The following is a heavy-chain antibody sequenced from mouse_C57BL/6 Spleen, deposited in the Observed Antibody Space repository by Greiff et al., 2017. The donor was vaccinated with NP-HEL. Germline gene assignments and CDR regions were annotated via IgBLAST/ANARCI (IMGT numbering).Heavy chain of an antibody. CDR3: TKTAQATYSWFAY. CDR1: GYTFTSYW. Sequence: EVQLQQSGTVLARPGASVKMSCKTSGYTFTSYWMHWVKQRPGQGLEWIGAIYPGNSDTSYNQKFKGKAKLTAVTSASTAYMELSSLTNEDSAVYYCTKTAQATYSWFAYWGQGTLVTVSA. V-gene: IGHV1-5*01. J-gene: IGHJ3*01. CDR2: IYPGNSDT. D-gene: IGHD3-2*02.